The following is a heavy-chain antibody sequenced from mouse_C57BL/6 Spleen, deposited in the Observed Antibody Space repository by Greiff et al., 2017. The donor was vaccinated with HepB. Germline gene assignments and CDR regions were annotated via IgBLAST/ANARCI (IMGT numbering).Heavy chain of an antibody. V-gene: IGHV1-50*01. CDR3: AIGYADFDY. CDR1: GYTFTSYW. D-gene: IGHD2-2*01. J-gene: IGHJ2*01. Sequence: QVQLKQPGAELVKPGASVKLSCKASGYTFTSYWMQWVKQRPGQGLEWIGEIDPSDSYTNYNQKFKGKATLTVDTSSSTAYMQLSSLTSEDSAVYYCAIGYADFDYWGQGTTLTVSS. CDR2: IDPSDSYT.